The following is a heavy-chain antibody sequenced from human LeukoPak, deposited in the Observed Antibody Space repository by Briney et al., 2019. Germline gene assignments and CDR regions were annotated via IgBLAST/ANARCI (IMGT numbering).Heavy chain of an antibody. D-gene: IGHD1-26*01. J-gene: IGHJ4*02. CDR3: AKAPRYSGSYFDY. Sequence: GGSLRLSCAASGFTFSSYAMSWVRQAPGKGLEWVSAISGSGDTKHYADSVKGRFTISRDNSKNTLYLQMNSLRAEDTAVYYCAKAPRYSGSYFDYWGQGTLVTVSS. CDR2: ISGSGDTK. CDR1: GFTFSSYA. V-gene: IGHV3-23*01.